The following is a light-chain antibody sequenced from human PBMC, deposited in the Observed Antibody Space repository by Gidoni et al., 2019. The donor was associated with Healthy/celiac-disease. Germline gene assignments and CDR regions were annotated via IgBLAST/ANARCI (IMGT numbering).Light chain of an antibody. CDR2: DTS. V-gene: IGKV1-33*01. CDR1: QDISNY. CDR3: QHYDNLSALT. Sequence: QSPSSLSASVGDRVNITCQASQDISNYLNWYQQKPGKAPKLLIYDTSNLETGVPSMFSGSGSGTDFTFTISSLQPEDIATYYCQHYDNLSALTFGGGTKVEIK. J-gene: IGKJ4*01.